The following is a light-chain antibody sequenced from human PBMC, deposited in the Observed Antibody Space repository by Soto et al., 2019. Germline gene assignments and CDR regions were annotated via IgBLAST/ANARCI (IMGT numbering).Light chain of an antibody. CDR1: QSVSSSY. CDR3: HQFGSSPWT. J-gene: IGKJ1*01. Sequence: EIVLTQSPGTLSLSPGEIATLSCRASQSVSSSYLVWYQHKPGQAPRLLIHGASSSATGIPDRFSGSGSGTDFTLTINRLEPEDCAVYYCHQFGSSPWTLGQGTKVEI. CDR2: GAS. V-gene: IGKV3-20*01.